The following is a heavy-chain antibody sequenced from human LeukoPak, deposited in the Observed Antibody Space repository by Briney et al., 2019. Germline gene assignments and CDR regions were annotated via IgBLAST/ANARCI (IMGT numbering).Heavy chain of an antibody. CDR2: IYPGDSDT. CDR1: GYSFTSYW. D-gene: IGHD2-2*01. CDR3: ARHYCSSTSCYPFDY. J-gene: IGHJ4*02. Sequence: GESLKIPCKGSGYSFTSYWIGWVRQMPGKGLEWMGIIYPGDSDTRYSPSFQGQVTISADKSISTAYLQWSSLKASDTAMYYCARHYCSSTSCYPFDYGGQGTLVTVSS. V-gene: IGHV5-51*01.